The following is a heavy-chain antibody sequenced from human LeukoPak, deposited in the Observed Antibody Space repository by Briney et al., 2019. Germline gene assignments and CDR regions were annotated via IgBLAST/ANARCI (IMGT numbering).Heavy chain of an antibody. V-gene: IGHV3-21*01. D-gene: IGHD1-26*01. Sequence: PGGSLRLSCAASGFTFSSYSMTWVRQAPGKGPEWVSSISSSSSYIYYADSVKGRFTISRDNAKNSLYLQMNSLRAEDTAVYYCARDQSRPIVGATTGAFDIWGQGTMVTVSS. CDR3: ARDQSRPIVGATTGAFDI. CDR2: ISSSSSYI. J-gene: IGHJ3*02. CDR1: GFTFSSYS.